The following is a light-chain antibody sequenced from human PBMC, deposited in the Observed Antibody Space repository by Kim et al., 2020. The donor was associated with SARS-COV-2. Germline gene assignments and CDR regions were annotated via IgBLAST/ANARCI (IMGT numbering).Light chain of an antibody. CDR2: SAS. V-gene: IGKV1-9*01. CDR3: QQLNSYPPT. Sequence: IQLTQSPSSLSASVGDRVIITCRASQGISSYLAWYQQKPGKAPKLLIHSASTLQSGVPSRFSGSGSGTDFTLTISSLQPEDFATYYCQQLNSYPPTFGGGTKVDIK. CDR1: QGISSY. J-gene: IGKJ4*01.